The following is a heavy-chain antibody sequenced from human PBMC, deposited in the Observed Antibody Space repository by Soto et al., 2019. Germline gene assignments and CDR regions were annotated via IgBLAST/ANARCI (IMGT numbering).Heavy chain of an antibody. J-gene: IGHJ4*02. CDR1: GFTFSSYA. Sequence: GGSLRLSCAASGFTFSSYAMSWVRQAPGKGLEWVSAISGSGGSTYYADSVKGRFTISRDNSKNTLYLQMNSLRAEDTAVYYCAKGYCSSTSCYVWYFAYWGQGTLVTVSS. CDR2: ISGSGGST. CDR3: AKGYCSSTSCYVWYFAY. D-gene: IGHD2-2*01. V-gene: IGHV3-23*01.